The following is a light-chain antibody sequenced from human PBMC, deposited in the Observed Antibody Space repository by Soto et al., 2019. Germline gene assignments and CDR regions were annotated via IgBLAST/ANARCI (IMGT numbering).Light chain of an antibody. V-gene: IGLV1-44*01. CDR1: SSNIGTNT. J-gene: IGLJ2*01. Sequence: QSVLTQPPSASGTPGQRVTISCSGSSSNIGTNTVIWYRQLPGAAPKLLIYSDNQRPSGVPDRFSGSKSATSASLAISGLQSEDEADYYCAAWDVSLVVFGGGTKLTVL. CDR2: SDN. CDR3: AAWDVSLVV.